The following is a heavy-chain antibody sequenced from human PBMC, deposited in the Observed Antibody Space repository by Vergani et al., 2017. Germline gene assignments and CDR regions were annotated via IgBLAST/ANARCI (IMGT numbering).Heavy chain of an antibody. CDR3: ASCRGGSCYFFDY. V-gene: IGHV3-30-3*01. J-gene: IGHJ4*02. CDR2: ISYDGSNK. CDR1: GFTFSSYA. Sequence: QVQLVESGGGVVQPGRSLRLSCAASGFTFSSYAMHWVRQAPGKGLEWVAVISYDGSNKYYADSVKGRFTISRDNSKNTLYLQMNSLRAEDTAVYYCASCRGGSCYFFDYWGQGTLVTVSS. D-gene: IGHD2-15*01.